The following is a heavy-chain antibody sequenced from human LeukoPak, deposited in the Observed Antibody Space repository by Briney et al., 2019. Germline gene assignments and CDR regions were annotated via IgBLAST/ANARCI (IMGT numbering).Heavy chain of an antibody. CDR2: IYTSGST. D-gene: IGHD2-2*01. CDR1: GGSISSYY. V-gene: IGHV4-4*07. CDR3: ARAARYCSSTSCYYYYYMDV. Sequence: SETPSLTCTVSGGSISSYYWSWIRQPAGKGLEWIGRIYTSGSTNYNPSLKSRVTMSVDTSKNQFSLKLSSVTAADTAVYYCARAARYCSSTSCYYYYYMDVWGKGTTVTVSS. J-gene: IGHJ6*03.